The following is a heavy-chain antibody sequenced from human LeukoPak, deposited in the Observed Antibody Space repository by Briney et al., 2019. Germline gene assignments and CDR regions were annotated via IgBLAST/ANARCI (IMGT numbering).Heavy chain of an antibody. CDR3: ASLYYDYVWGSYRYEDAFDI. Sequence: ASVKVSCKASGYTFTSYYMHWVRQAPGQGLEGMGLINPIGGSTSYAQKFQGRVTMTRDTSTSTVYMELSSLRSEDTAVYYCASLYYDYVWGSYRYEDAFDIWGQGTMVTVSS. V-gene: IGHV1-46*01. CDR1: GYTFTSYY. D-gene: IGHD3-16*02. J-gene: IGHJ3*02. CDR2: INPIGGST.